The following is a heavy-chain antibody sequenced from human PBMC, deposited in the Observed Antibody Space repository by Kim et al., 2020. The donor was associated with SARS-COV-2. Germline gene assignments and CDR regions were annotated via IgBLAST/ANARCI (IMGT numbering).Heavy chain of an antibody. D-gene: IGHD6-6*01. CDR1: GYTFTGYY. V-gene: IGHV1-2*02. CDR3: ARDWHGGYSSSRGGYYYYYYGMDV. CDR2: INPNSGGT. J-gene: IGHJ6*02. Sequence: ASVKVSCKASGYTFTGYYMHWVRQAPGQGLEWMGWINPNSGGTNYAQKFQGRVTMTRDTSISTAYMELSRLRSDDTAVYYCARDWHGGYSSSRGGYYYYYYGMDVWGQGTTVTVSS.